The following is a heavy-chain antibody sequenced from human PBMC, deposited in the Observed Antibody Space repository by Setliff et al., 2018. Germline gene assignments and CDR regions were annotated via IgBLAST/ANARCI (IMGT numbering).Heavy chain of an antibody. CDR3: ARVTGQQTADV. D-gene: IGHD3-9*01. J-gene: IGHJ6*04. CDR2: ISYSGIT. Sequence: SETLSLTCNVSGASVSSHYWDWIRQPPGKGLEWIGFISYSGITTYNVSLKSRVSISVDTSKNQFSLKLTSVTAADTAVYYCARVTGQQTADVWGKGTTVTVSS. V-gene: IGHV4-59*02. CDR1: GASVSSHY.